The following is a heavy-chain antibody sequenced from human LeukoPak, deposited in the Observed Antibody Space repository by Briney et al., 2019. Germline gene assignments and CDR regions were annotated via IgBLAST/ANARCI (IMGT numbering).Heavy chain of an antibody. CDR2: ISSSGTYI. CDR1: GFSFSSYT. CDR3: ASSRALGEQWLLF. V-gene: IGHV3-21*01. Sequence: PGGSLRLSCAASGFSFSSYTMNWVRQAPGKGLEWVSSISSSGTYIYYADSVKGRSTISRDNAKNSLYLQMNSLRAEDTAVFYCASSRALGEQWLLFWGQGTLVTVSS. J-gene: IGHJ4*02. D-gene: IGHD6-19*01.